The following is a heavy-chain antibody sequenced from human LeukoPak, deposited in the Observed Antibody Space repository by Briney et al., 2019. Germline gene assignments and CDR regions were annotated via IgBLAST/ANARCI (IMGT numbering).Heavy chain of an antibody. CDR1: GFTFSDYY. D-gene: IGHD5-18*01. Sequence: GGSLRLSCAASGFTFSDYYMSWIRQAPGKGLEWVSYISSSSSYTNYADSVKGRFTISRDNAKNSLYLQMNSLRAEDTAVYYCARDGYSYGSLDYFDYWGQGTLVTVSS. J-gene: IGHJ4*02. CDR2: ISSSSSYT. V-gene: IGHV3-11*05. CDR3: ARDGYSYGSLDYFDY.